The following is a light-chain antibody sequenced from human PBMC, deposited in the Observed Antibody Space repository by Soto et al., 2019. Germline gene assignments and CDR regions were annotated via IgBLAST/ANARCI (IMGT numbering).Light chain of an antibody. V-gene: IGKV3-11*01. CDR3: QQYNNWPPIT. J-gene: IGKJ5*01. CDR1: QSVTRY. CDR2: DSS. Sequence: EIVLTQSPATLSLSPGERATLSCRASQSVTRYLAWYQQKPGQAPRFLMFDSSNRATGVPARFSGSGSGTDFTLTISSLQSEDFAVYYCQQYNNWPPITFGQGTRLEIK.